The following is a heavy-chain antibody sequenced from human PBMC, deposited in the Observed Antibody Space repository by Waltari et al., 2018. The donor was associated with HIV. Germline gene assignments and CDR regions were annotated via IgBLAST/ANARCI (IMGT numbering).Heavy chain of an antibody. J-gene: IGHJ4*02. Sequence: VQLVDSGCGLVEPGGSLSRSCPASCFPLGSYWMSWVRQAPGKGLEWVANIKQDGSEKYYVDSVKGRFTISRDNAKNSLYLQMNSLRAEDTAVYYCARSPYDIYGDYDLCDYWGQGTLVTVSS. D-gene: IGHD4-17*01. V-gene: IGHV3-7*01. CDR1: CFPLGSYW. CDR2: IKQDGSEK. CDR3: ARSPYDIYGDYDLCDY.